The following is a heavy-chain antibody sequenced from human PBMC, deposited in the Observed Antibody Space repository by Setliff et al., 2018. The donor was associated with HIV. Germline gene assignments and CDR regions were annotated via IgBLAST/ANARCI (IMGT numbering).Heavy chain of an antibody. CDR3: TRGRFHRLHPRYSGSGSPRIQYFDY. CDR1: GWSFSGYY. CDR2: IYTGGTT. J-gene: IGHJ4*02. D-gene: IGHD3-10*01. Sequence: SETLSLTCAVYGWSFSGYYWSWIRQSAGKGLEWVGRIYTGGTTNFNPSLKSRVTMSVDTSKNQFSLTLTSVTAADTAVYYSTRGRFHRLHPRYSGSGSPRIQYFDYWGQGTLVTVSS. V-gene: IGHV4-59*10.